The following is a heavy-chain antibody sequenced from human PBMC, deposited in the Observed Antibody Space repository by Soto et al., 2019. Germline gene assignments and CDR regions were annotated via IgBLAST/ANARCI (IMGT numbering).Heavy chain of an antibody. J-gene: IGHJ4*02. Sequence: QVQLVQSGAEVKKPGASVKVSCKASGYTFTSYGVSWVRQAPGQGLEWMGWISAYNGNTKYAQKLQSRVTTTTDTSTNTAYMDLRSLRSDDTAVYYCARDSPPVDYWGQGTLVTVCS. CDR2: ISAYNGNT. V-gene: IGHV1-18*01. CDR1: GYTFTSYG. CDR3: ARDSPPVDY.